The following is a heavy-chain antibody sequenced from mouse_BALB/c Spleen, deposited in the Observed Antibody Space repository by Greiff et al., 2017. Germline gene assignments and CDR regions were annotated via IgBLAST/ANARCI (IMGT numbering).Heavy chain of an antibody. Sequence: EVKLMESGGGLVQPGGSLRLSCATSGFTFTDYYMSWVRQPPGKALEWLGFIRNKANGYTTEYSASVKGRFTISRDNSQSILYLQMNTLRAEDSATYYCARERYDGAYYAMDYWGQGTSVTVSS. V-gene: IGHV7-3*02. D-gene: IGHD2-14*01. CDR3: ARERYDGAYYAMDY. CDR1: GFTFTDYY. CDR2: IRNKANGYTT. J-gene: IGHJ4*01.